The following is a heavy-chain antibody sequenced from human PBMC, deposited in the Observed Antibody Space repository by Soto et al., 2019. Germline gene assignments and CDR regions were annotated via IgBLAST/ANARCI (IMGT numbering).Heavy chain of an antibody. V-gene: IGHV3-48*03. CDR1: GFTFSSYE. J-gene: IGHJ6*02. Sequence: VQLEESGGGLVQPGGSLRLSCAASGFTFSSYEMNWVRQVPGKGLQWVSYIGTSETIRYYADSVKGRFTISRDNDKNSLYLQMNSLRAEDTAIYYCARETLTLFGGVRDNVYYGMDVWGPGTTVTVSS. CDR2: IGTSETIR. CDR3: ARETLTLFGGVRDNVYYGMDV. D-gene: IGHD3-3*01.